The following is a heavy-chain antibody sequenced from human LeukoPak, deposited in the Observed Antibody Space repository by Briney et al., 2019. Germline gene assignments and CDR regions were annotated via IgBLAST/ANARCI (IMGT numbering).Heavy chain of an antibody. Sequence: ASVKVSCKASGYTFTSYDINWVRQATGQGLEWMGWMNPNSGNTGYAQKFQGRVTMTRNTSISTAYMELSSLRSEDTAVYYCAKTYAGSLNWLDPWGQGTLVTVSS. V-gene: IGHV1-8*01. CDR3: AKTYAGSLNWLDP. CDR2: MNPNSGNT. J-gene: IGHJ5*02. D-gene: IGHD3-10*01. CDR1: GYTFTSYD.